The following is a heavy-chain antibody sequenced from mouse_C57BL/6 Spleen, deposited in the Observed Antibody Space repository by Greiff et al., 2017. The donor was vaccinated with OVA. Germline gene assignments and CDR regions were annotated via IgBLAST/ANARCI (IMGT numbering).Heavy chain of an antibody. J-gene: IGHJ1*03. V-gene: IGHV5-9-1*02. CDR3: TRDTGTGV. CDR1: GFTFSSYA. CDR2: ISSGGDYT. D-gene: IGHD4-1*01. Sequence: EVQVVESGEGLVKPGGSLKLSCAASGFTFSSYAMSWVRQTPEKRLEWVAYISSGGDYTYYADTVKGRFTISSDNARNTPYLQMSSLKSEDTAMYYCTRDTGTGVWGTGTTVTVSA.